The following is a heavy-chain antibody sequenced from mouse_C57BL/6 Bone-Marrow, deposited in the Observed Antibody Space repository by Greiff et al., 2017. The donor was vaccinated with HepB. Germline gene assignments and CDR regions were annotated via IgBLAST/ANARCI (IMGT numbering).Heavy chain of an antibody. V-gene: IGHV2-2*01. CDR3: ARPPSLRYYAMDY. CDR2: IWSGGST. J-gene: IGHJ4*01. CDR1: GFSLTSYG. Sequence: VKLMESGPGLVQPSQSLSITCTVSGFSLTSYGVHWVRQSPGKGLEWLGVIWSGGSTDYNAAFISRLSISKDNSKSQVFFKMNSLQADDTAIYYCARPPSLRYYAMDYWGQGTSVTVSS. D-gene: IGHD1-1*01.